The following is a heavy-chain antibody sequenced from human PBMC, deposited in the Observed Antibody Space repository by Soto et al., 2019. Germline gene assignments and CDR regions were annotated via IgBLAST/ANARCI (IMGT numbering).Heavy chain of an antibody. CDR1: GYTFTGYY. Sequence: ASVKVSCKASGYTFTGYYMHWVRQAPGQGLEWMGWINPNSGGTNYAQKFQGWVTMTRDTSISTAYMELSRLRSDDTAVYYCAREIAVAGTFYYGMDAWGQGITVTLSS. J-gene: IGHJ6*02. CDR3: AREIAVAGTFYYGMDA. CDR2: INPNSGGT. V-gene: IGHV1-2*04. D-gene: IGHD6-19*01.